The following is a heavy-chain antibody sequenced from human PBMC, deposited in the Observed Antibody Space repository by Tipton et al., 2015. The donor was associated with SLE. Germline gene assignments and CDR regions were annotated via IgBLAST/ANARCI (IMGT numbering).Heavy chain of an antibody. D-gene: IGHD1-26*01. CDR3: ARAGSAFDI. Sequence: TLSLTCTVCGGSIRSGSYYWSWIRQPAGKGLEWIGRIYISGSTNYNPSLKSRVTISADTTKNQFSLKLSSVTAADTAVYYCARAGSAFDIWGQGTMVTVSS. J-gene: IGHJ3*02. CDR2: IYISGST. CDR1: GGSIRSGSYY. V-gene: IGHV4-61*02.